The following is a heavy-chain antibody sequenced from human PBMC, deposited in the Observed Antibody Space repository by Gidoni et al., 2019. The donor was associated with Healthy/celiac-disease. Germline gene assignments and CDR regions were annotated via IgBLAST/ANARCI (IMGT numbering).Heavy chain of an antibody. CDR3: AKGGWADYYDSSGYYPSVFFDY. D-gene: IGHD3-22*01. J-gene: IGHJ4*02. V-gene: IGHV3-30*18. Sequence: QVQLVESGGGVVQPGRSLRLSCAASGFPFSGYAMHWVRPAPGKGLEWLAIISSDGSNKYYADSVKGRFTISRDNSKNTLYLQLNSLRAEDTAMYYCAKGGWADYYDSSGYYPSVFFDYWGQGTLVSVSS. CDR1: GFPFSGYA. CDR2: ISSDGSNK.